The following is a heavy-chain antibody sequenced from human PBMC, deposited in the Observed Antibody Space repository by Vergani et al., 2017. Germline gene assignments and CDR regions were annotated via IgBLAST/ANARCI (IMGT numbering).Heavy chain of an antibody. D-gene: IGHD6-19*01. V-gene: IGHV7-4-1*01. CDR3: ARAKRGRLAVGATDS. CDR1: GYTFTSYA. CDR2: INTNTGNP. J-gene: IGHJ4*02. Sequence: QVPLVPSGSELKKPGASVKVSCKASGYTFTSYAMNWVRQAPGQGLEWMGWINTNTGNPTYARAFTGRFVFSLDTSISTAYLQIGSLKAEDTAVYFCARAKRGRLAVGATDSWGQGTLLTVSS.